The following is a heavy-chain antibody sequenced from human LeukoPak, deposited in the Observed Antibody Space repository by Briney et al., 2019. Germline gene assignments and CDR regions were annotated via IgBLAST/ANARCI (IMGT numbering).Heavy chain of an antibody. Sequence: PGGSLRLSCAASGFTFDEYAMHWVRQAPGKGLEWVSSISSSSSYIYYADSVKGRFTISRDNAKNSLYLQMNSLRAEDTAVYYCARGGYQLLYYYGMDVWGQGTTVTVSS. J-gene: IGHJ6*02. D-gene: IGHD2-2*01. CDR1: GFTFDEYA. V-gene: IGHV3-21*01. CDR2: ISSSSSYI. CDR3: ARGGYQLLYYYGMDV.